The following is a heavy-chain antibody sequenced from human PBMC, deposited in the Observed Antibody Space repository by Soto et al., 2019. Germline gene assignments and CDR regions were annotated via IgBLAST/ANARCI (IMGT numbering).Heavy chain of an antibody. J-gene: IGHJ4*02. Sequence: QVQLVESGGGVVQPGRSLRLSCAASGFTFSSYGMHWVRQAPGKGLEWVAVIWYDGSNKYYADSVKGRFTISRDNSKNXLXXQMNSLRAEDTAVYYCARDPARLSLLGFGGAWPDYWGQGTLVTVSS. CDR2: IWYDGSNK. V-gene: IGHV3-33*01. D-gene: IGHD3-10*01. CDR1: GFTFSSYG. CDR3: ARDPARLSLLGFGGAWPDY.